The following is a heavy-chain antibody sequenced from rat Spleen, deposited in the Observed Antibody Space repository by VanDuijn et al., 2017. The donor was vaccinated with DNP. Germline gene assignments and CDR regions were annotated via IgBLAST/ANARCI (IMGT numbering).Heavy chain of an antibody. J-gene: IGHJ4*01. V-gene: IGHV5S10*01. D-gene: IGHD1-6*01. CDR1: GFTFSDYN. CDR2: IIYDGSRT. CDR3: AKPVVMYTTDYLGGDAMDA. Sequence: EVQLVESGGGLVQPGRSLKLSCAASGFTFSDYNMAWVRQAPKKGLEWVATIIYDGSRTYYRDSVKGRFTISRDNAKSTLYLQMDSLRSEDTATYYCAKPVVMYTTDYLGGDAMDAWGQGTSVTVSS.